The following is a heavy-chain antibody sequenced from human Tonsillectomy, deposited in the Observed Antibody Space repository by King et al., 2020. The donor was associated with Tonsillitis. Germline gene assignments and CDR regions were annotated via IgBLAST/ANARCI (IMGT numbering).Heavy chain of an antibody. CDR1: GFTFSSYA. Sequence: VQLVESGGGLVQPGGSLRLSCSASGFTFSSYAMHWVRQAPGKGLEYVLAISSNVGSTYYADSVKGRFNISIDNSKNTLYLQMSSLRAEDTAVYYCVKFGGNENDAFDIWGQGTMVTVSS. CDR2: ISSNVGST. D-gene: IGHD4-23*01. V-gene: IGHV3-64D*06. CDR3: VKFGGNENDAFDI. J-gene: IGHJ3*02.